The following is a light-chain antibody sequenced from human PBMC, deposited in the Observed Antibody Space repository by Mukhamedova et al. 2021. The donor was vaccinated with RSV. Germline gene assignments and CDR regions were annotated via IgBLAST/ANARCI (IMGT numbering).Light chain of an antibody. CDR2: GAS. V-gene: IGKV3-11*01. CDR1: QSASTS. Sequence: QSASTSLAWYQQKPGQAPRPLIYGASNRATGVPARFSGSGSGTDFTLTISRLEPEDFAVYYCQQRSNFGPGTRVDIK. J-gene: IGKJ3*01. CDR3: QQRSN.